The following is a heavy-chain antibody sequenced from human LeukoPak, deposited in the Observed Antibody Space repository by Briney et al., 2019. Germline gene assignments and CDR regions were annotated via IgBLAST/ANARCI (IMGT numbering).Heavy chain of an antibody. J-gene: IGHJ4*02. CDR2: IRYDGSNK. CDR1: GFTFSSYG. CDR3: ARDQAYDSSGYYTGYFDY. Sequence: GGSLRLSCAASGFTFSSYGMHWVRQAPGKGLEWVAFIRYDGSNKYYADSVKGRFTISRDNSKNTLYLQMNSLRAEDTAVYYCARDQAYDSSGYYTGYFDYWGQGTLVTVSS. D-gene: IGHD3-22*01. V-gene: IGHV3-30*02.